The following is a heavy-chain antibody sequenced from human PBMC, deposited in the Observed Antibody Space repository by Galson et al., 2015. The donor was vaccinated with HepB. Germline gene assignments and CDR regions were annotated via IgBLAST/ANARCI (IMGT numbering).Heavy chain of an antibody. D-gene: IGHD1-7*01. CDR1: GYDFNKYG. CDR3: ARDSRLELQLNNYYSYGMDV. V-gene: IGHV1-18*01. Sequence: SVKVSCKASGYDFNKYGLSWVRQAPGQGLEWMGWVSGYDGSTNYAPKFQGRVTMTTQTSTGTTFVDMRSLRSGDTAVYFCARDSRLELQLNNYYSYGMDVWGQGTAVVVS. CDR2: VSGYDGST. J-gene: IGHJ6*02.